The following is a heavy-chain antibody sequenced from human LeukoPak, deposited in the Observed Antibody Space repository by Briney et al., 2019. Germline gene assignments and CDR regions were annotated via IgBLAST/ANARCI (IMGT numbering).Heavy chain of an antibody. CDR1: GFTFSSYA. V-gene: IGHV3-23*01. CDR3: AKAGYINYYAYYHMDV. Sequence: GGSLRLSCAASGFTFSSYAMSWVRQAPGKGLEWVSSISGSGGSTYYADSVKGRFTISRDNSKSTLYLQMNSLRAGDMALYYCAKAGYINYYAYYHMDVWGKGTTVTVSS. D-gene: IGHD3-9*01. J-gene: IGHJ6*03. CDR2: ISGSGGST.